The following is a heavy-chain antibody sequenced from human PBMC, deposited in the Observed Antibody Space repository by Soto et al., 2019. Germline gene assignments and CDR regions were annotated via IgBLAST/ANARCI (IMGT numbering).Heavy chain of an antibody. Sequence: GGSLRLSCTVSEFTFGDYAMSWFRQAPGKGLEWVGFIRSKAYGGTTEYAASVKGRFTISRDDFKSIAYLQMNSLKTEDTAVYYCTRRTGTDERYVFDIWGQGTTVTVSS. D-gene: IGHD1-1*01. CDR2: IRSKAYGGTT. CDR1: EFTFGDYA. J-gene: IGHJ3*02. V-gene: IGHV3-49*03. CDR3: TRRTGTDERYVFDI.